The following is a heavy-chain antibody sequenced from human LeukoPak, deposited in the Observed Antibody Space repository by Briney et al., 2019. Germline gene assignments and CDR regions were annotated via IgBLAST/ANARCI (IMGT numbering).Heavy chain of an antibody. V-gene: IGHV4-59*01. J-gene: IGHJ4*02. Sequence: SETLSLTCTVSNGSISSYYWSWIRQPPGKGLEWMGYIYYTGSTNYNPSLKSRVTISVDTSKNQFSLKLTSVTAADTAVYYCARDRTGDGYNTEWGQGTLVTVSS. CDR3: ARDRTGDGYNTE. D-gene: IGHD5-24*01. CDR1: NGSISSYY. CDR2: IYYTGST.